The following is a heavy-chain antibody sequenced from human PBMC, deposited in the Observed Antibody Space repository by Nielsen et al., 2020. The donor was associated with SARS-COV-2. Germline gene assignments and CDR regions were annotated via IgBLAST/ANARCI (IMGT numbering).Heavy chain of an antibody. Sequence: SETLSLTCTVSGGSISDYFWNWIRQSPGKGLEWIGYIYYTGSTTYYNPSLKSRVTISVDTSKNQFSLKLISVTAADTAVYYCARSSSWDKYFDYWGQGALVTVSS. CDR1: GGSISDYF. CDR2: IYYTGST. D-gene: IGHD6-13*01. J-gene: IGHJ4*02. V-gene: IGHV4-59*08. CDR3: ARSSSWDKYFDY.